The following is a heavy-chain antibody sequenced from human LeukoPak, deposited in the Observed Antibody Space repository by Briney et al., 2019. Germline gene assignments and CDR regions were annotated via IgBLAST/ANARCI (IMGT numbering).Heavy chain of an antibody. CDR1: GYTFTSYG. CDR2: ISAYNDNT. V-gene: IGHV1-18*01. CDR3: AMITMVRGVIITLGVSGFDY. J-gene: IGHJ4*02. Sequence: ASVKVSCKASGYTFTSYGISWVRPAPGQGLEWMGWISAYNDNTNYAQKLQGRVTMTTDTSTSTAYMELRSLRSDDTAVYYCAMITMVRGVIITLGVSGFDYWGQGTLVTVSS. D-gene: IGHD3-10*01.